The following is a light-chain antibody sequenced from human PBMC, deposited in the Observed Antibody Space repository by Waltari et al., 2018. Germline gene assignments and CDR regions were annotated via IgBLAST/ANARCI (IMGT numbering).Light chain of an antibody. J-gene: IGKJ4*01. V-gene: IGKV3-11*01. CDR2: DAS. Sequence: EIVLTQSPATLSLSPGERATLSCRASQSVNEYLAWYQQIPGQAPRLLIYDASNRATGIPARFSGSGSGTDFTLTISSLEPEDFAIDYCHVRSNWPPVTFGGGTKVEIK. CDR1: QSVNEY. CDR3: HVRSNWPPVT.